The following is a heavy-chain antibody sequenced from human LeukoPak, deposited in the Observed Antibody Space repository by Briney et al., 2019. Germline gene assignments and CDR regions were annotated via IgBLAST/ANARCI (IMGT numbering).Heavy chain of an antibody. D-gene: IGHD2-2*01. V-gene: IGHV4-34*01. CDR3: ARRVGSTSWNFQH. J-gene: IGHJ1*01. CDR1: GGSFSGYY. CDR2: ISHSGST. Sequence: SETLSLTCAVYGGSFSGYYWSWIRQPPGKGLEWIGEISHSGSTNYNPSLKSRVTISVDTSKNQFSLKLSSVTAADTAVYYCARRVGSTSWNFQHWGQGTLVTVSS.